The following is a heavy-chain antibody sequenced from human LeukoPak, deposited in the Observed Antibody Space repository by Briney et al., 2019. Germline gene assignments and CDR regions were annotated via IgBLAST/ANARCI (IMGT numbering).Heavy chain of an antibody. CDR3: ASARLSYGSGSYYI. CDR1: GFTFSSYW. CDR2: IKQDGSEK. D-gene: IGHD3-10*01. J-gene: IGHJ4*02. Sequence: PGGAVRLSCAASGFTFSSYWMSWVRQAPGKGLEGVANIKQDGSEKYYVDSVKGGFTISRDNAKNSLYLQMNSLRAKATAVYYCASARLSYGSGSYYIWGQGTLVTVSS. V-gene: IGHV3-7*01.